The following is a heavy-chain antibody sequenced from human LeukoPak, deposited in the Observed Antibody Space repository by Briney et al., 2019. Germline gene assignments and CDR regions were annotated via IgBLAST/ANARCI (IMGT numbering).Heavy chain of an antibody. CDR1: GFTFSIYT. Sequence: GGSLRLSCVASGFTFSIYTMSWVRQAPGKGLEWVSAISDGGGTTYYADSVQGRFTISRDYSKNTLFLQMNSLRADDTAVYYCAKGGNGNLFRALDHLGQGTLVT. D-gene: IGHD1-1*01. V-gene: IGHV3-23*01. J-gene: IGHJ4*02. CDR3: AKGGNGNLFRALDH. CDR2: ISDGGGTT.